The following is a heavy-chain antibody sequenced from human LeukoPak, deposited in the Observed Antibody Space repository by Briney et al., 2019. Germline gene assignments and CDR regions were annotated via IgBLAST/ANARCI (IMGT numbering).Heavy chain of an antibody. J-gene: IGHJ5*02. V-gene: IGHV4-59*01. CDR3: ARDRHYDSSGYSHWFDP. CDR2: IYYSGST. D-gene: IGHD3-22*01. Sequence: SETLSLTCTVSGGSISSYYWTWIRRPPGKGLEWLGYIYYSGSTNYNPSLKSRVTISLDTSKNQFSLRLTSVTAADTAVYYCARDRHYDSSGYSHWFDPWGQGTLVTVSS. CDR1: GGSISSYY.